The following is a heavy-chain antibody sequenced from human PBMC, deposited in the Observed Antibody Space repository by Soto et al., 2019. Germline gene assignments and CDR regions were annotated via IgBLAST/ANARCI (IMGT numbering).Heavy chain of an antibody. D-gene: IGHD3-10*01. J-gene: IGHJ6*02. CDR1: GGSISSSSYY. CDR3: AMFLLWFGELPGSSRYGMDV. V-gene: IGHV4-39*01. CDR2: IYYSGST. Sequence: PSETLSLTCTVSGGSISSSSYYWGWIRQPPGKGLEWIGSIYYSGSTYYNPFLKSRVTISVDTSKNQFSLKLSSVTAADTAVYYCAMFLLWFGELPGSSRYGMDVWGQGTTVTVSS.